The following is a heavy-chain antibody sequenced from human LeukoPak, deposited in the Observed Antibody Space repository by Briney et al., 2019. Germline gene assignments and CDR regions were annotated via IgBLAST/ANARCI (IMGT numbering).Heavy chain of an antibody. V-gene: IGHV3-9*02. CDR2: ISWKSGRI. CDR1: LYSPADYA. J-gene: IGHJ4*02. Sequence: RSPRLSSVAPLYSPADYAIHWVRQAPQKGLEWVSGISWKSGRIGYADSVKGRFTISRDNAKNSLYLQMNSLRAEDTALYYCAKSPYSDILTGYYFDYWGQGTLVTVSP. D-gene: IGHD3-9*01. CDR3: AKSPYSDILTGYYFDY.